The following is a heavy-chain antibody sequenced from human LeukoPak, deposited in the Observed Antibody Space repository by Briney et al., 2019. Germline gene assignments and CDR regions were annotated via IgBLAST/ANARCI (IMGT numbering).Heavy chain of an antibody. CDR3: AAGDDFASSGYDASDI. Sequence: GGSLRLSCAASGFTFSSYSMNWVRQAPGKGLGWVSSISSSSNYIYYADSVKGRFTISRDNAKNSLYLQMNSLRAEDTAVYYCAAGDDFASSGYDASDIWGQGTMVTVSS. D-gene: IGHD3-22*01. V-gene: IGHV3-21*01. CDR2: ISSSSNYI. J-gene: IGHJ3*02. CDR1: GFTFSSYS.